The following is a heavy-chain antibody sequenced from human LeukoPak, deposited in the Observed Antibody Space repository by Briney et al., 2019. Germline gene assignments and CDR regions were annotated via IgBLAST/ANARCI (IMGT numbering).Heavy chain of an antibody. CDR3: ARALKDIVVVPAAMRGSGYYYYYMDV. J-gene: IGHJ6*03. D-gene: IGHD2-2*01. Sequence: SETLSLTGTVSGGSISSYYWSWIRQPPGKGLEWIGYIYYSGSTNYNPSLKSRVTVSVDTSKNQFSLKLSSVTAADTAVYYCARALKDIVVVPAAMRGSGYYYYYMDVWGKGTTVTISS. V-gene: IGHV4-59*01. CDR1: GGSISSYY. CDR2: IYYSGST.